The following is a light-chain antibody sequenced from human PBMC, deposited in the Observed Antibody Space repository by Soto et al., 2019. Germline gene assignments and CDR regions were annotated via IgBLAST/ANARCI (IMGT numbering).Light chain of an antibody. CDR1: QSVRRNY. CDR2: DAS. V-gene: IGKV3-11*01. Sequence: DIVMTQSPGTLSFSPGETATLSRTASQSVRRNYLAWYQHKPGQAPRLLIYDASNRATGIPARFSGSGSGTDFTLTISSLEPEDFAVYYCQQRSNWPLTFGQGTRLEIK. CDR3: QQRSNWPLT. J-gene: IGKJ5*01.